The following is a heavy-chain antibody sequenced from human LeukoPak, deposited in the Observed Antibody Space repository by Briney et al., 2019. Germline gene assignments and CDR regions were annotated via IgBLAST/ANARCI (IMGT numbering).Heavy chain of an antibody. V-gene: IGHV1-69*01. CDR1: GGTFSSYA. D-gene: IGHD6-19*01. CDR2: IIPIFGTA. Sequence: ASVKVSCKASGGTFSSYAISWVRQAPGQGLEWMGGIIPIFGTANYAQKFQGRVTITADESTSTAYMELSSLRSEDTAVYYCAREGASGWSPKPWPFDPWAREPWSPSPQ. J-gene: IGHJ5*02. CDR3: AREGASGWSPKPWPFDP.